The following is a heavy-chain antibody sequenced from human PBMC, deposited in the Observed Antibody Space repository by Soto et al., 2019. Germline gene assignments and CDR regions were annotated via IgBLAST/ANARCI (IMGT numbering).Heavy chain of an antibody. D-gene: IGHD3-22*01. Sequence: GGSLRLSCTASGFTFGDYAMSWVRQAPGKGLEWVGFIRSKAYGGTTEYAASVKGRFTISRDDSKSIAYLQMNSLKTEDTAVYYCTRAARYYDSSGYYHDWFDPWGQGTLVTVSS. CDR2: IRSKAYGGTT. CDR1: GFTFGDYA. J-gene: IGHJ5*02. CDR3: TRAARYYDSSGYYHDWFDP. V-gene: IGHV3-49*04.